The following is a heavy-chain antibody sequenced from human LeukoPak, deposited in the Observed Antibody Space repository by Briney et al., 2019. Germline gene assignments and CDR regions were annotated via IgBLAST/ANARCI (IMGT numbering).Heavy chain of an antibody. J-gene: IGHJ4*02. D-gene: IGHD1-26*01. CDR1: GFTFSSYG. CDR3: AKDRPIVGAPNDY. Sequence: GGSLRLSCAASGFTFSSYGMHWVRQAPGKGLEWVAVIWYDGSNKYYADSVKGRFTISRDNSKNTLYLQMNSLRAEDTAVYYCAKDRPIVGAPNDYWGQGTLVTVSS. CDR2: IWYDGSNK. V-gene: IGHV3-33*06.